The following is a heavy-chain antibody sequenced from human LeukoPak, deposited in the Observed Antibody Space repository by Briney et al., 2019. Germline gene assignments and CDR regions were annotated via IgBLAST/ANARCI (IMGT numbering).Heavy chain of an antibody. V-gene: IGHV3-7*01. Sequence: GGSLRLSCAASGFTFSTYWMTWVRQAPGKGLEWVANIKQDGSAKYYVDSLRGRFSISRDNVKNSLFLRMNSLSAEDTAVYYCARCPYDSTGYYSVPSHLDYWGQGTLVTVSS. D-gene: IGHD3-22*01. J-gene: IGHJ4*02. CDR1: GFTFSTYW. CDR3: ARCPYDSTGYYSVPSHLDY. CDR2: IKQDGSAK.